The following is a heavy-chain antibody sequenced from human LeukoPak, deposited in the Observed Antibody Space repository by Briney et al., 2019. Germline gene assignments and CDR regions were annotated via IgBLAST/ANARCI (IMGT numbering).Heavy chain of an antibody. J-gene: IGHJ4*02. CDR3: ARGKGGSPHFFDY. V-gene: IGHV4-39*07. D-gene: IGHD1-26*01. CDR2: IYYSGGT. CDR1: GGSISSSSYY. Sequence: SETLSLTCTVSGGSISSSSYYRGWIRQPPGKGLEWIGSIYYSGGTYYNPSLKSRVTISVDTSKNQFSLKLSSVTAADTAVYYCARGKGGSPHFFDYWGQGTLVTVSS.